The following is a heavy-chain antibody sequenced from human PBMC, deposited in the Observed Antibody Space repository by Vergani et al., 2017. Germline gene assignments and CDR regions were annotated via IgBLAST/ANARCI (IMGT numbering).Heavy chain of an antibody. CDR2: IKSKTDGGTT. J-gene: IGHJ6*03. Sequence: EVQLVESGGGLVKPGGSLRLSCAASGFTFSNAWMNWVRQAPGKGLEWVGRIKSKTDGGTTDYAAPVKGRFTISRDDSKNTLYLQMNSLKTEDTAVYYCTTEEYDDSSGSPYYYYYYMDVWGKGTTVTVSS. CDR1: GFTFSNAW. CDR3: TTEEYDDSSGSPYYYYYYMDV. V-gene: IGHV3-15*07. D-gene: IGHD3-22*01.